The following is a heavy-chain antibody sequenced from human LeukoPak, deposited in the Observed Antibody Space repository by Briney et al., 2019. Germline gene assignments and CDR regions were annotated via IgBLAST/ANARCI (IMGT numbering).Heavy chain of an antibody. CDR2: ISSSGSTI. V-gene: IGHV3-11*01. D-gene: IGHD2-8*01. Sequence: PGGSLRLPCAASGFTFSDYYMSWIRQAPRKGLEWVSYISSSGSTIYYADSVKGRFTISRDNAENSLYLQMNSLRAEDTAVYYCARDCTRGCYYFDYWGQGTLVTVSS. CDR1: GFTFSDYY. J-gene: IGHJ4*02. CDR3: ARDCTRGCYYFDY.